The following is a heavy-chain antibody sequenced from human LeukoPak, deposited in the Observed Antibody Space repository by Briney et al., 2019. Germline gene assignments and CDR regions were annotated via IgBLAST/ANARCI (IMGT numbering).Heavy chain of an antibody. CDR2: IYHNTNT. J-gene: IGHJ6*03. Sequence: KSSETLSLTCAVSGYSISSGYYWGWIRQPPGKGLEWIGNIYHNTNTYYTPSLKSRGSISDDSSKNQFSLRLTSVTAADTAVYYCARHVPYCSGTSCYYYYMDVWGKGTTVTVSS. D-gene: IGHD2-2*01. CDR3: ARHVPYCSGTSCYYYYMDV. CDR1: GYSISSGYY. V-gene: IGHV4-38-2*01.